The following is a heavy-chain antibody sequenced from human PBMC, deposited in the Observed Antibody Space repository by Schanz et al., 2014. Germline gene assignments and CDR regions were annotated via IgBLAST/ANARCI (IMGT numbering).Heavy chain of an antibody. V-gene: IGHV1-69*04. CDR1: GGTFSSFG. CDR2: IIPSLGLA. D-gene: IGHD2-21*01. Sequence: VQLEQSGAEVKKPGSSVKVSCKASGGTFSSFGINWVRQAPGQGLEWMGRIIPSLGLAKYEQKFQDKVTITADTSTITAYMELSGLRSEDTAVYYCARDRLECGAECYSVEVFEIWGQGTLVTVSS. J-gene: IGHJ4*02. CDR3: ARDRLECGAECYSVEVFEI.